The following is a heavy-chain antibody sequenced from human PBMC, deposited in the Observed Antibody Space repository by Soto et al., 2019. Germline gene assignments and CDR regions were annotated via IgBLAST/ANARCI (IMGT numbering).Heavy chain of an antibody. V-gene: IGHV3-15*07. D-gene: IGHD3-10*01. J-gene: IGHJ4*01. CDR3: TGLWFGEIYNY. CDR2: IKNKNDGGTT. CDR1: GFSFKNAW. Sequence: EVELVESGGGLVKPGGSLTLSCAASGFSFKNAWMNWVRQAPGKGLEWVGRIKNKNDGGTTDYAVFVKGRFTISRDASENTLYLHMHGLKTEDSGVYFCTGLWFGEIYNYWGQGSLVTSPQ.